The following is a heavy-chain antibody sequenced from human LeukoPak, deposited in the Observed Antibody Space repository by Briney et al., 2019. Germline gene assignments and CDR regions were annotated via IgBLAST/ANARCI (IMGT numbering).Heavy chain of an antibody. CDR3: ARDERRAIAAPPGY. J-gene: IGHJ4*02. D-gene: IGHD6-6*01. V-gene: IGHV3-30*02. CDR1: GFSFRSYG. Sequence: GGSLRLSCTASGFSFRSYGMHWVRQTAGRGLEWLAFMRYDGKEEYYADAVKGRITISRDNSKNTLFLQMNSLRTEDTALYYCARDERRAIAAPPGYWGQGTLVTVSS. CDR2: MRYDGKEE.